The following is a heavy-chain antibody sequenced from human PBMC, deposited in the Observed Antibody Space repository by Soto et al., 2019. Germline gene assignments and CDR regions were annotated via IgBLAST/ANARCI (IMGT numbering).Heavy chain of an antibody. Sequence: PSETLSLTCSVSGASVSSGDYFWTWIRQPPGKGLEWIGYIYYNGNTFYNPSLKSRVTMSVDPSKNQFSLRLSSVAAADTAVYYCVKADYGGQGTFEYWGQGILVTVPS. CDR1: GASVSSGDYF. CDR2: IYYNGNT. V-gene: IGHV4-30-4*01. CDR3: VKADYGGQGTFEY. J-gene: IGHJ4*02. D-gene: IGHD4-17*01.